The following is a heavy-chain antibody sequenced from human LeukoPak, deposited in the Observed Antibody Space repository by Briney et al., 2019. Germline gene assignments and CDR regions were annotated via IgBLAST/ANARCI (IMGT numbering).Heavy chain of an antibody. J-gene: IGHJ4*02. D-gene: IGHD6-19*01. CDR3: ARDPPKGFLWQWLPEGFDY. V-gene: IGHV1-46*01. CDR2: INPSGGST. CDR1: GYTFTGYY. Sequence: GASVKVSCKASGYTFTGYYMHWVRQAPGQGLEWMGWINPSGGSTSYAQKFQGRVTMTRDMSTSTVYMELSSLRSEDTAVYYCARDPPKGFLWQWLPEGFDYWGQGTLVTVSS.